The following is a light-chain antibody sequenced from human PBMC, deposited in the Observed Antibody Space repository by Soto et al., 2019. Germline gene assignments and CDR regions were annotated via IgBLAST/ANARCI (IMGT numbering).Light chain of an antibody. CDR1: SGHSNYA. Sequence: QSVLTQSPSASASLGASVKLTCTLSSGHSNYAIAWHQQQPEKGPRYLMKLNSDGSHSKGDGIPDRFSGSSSGAERYLTISRLQSEDEDDYYWQTWVTGIVVFGGGTKLTVL. CDR2: LNSDGSH. CDR3: QTWVTGIVV. V-gene: IGLV4-69*01. J-gene: IGLJ2*01.